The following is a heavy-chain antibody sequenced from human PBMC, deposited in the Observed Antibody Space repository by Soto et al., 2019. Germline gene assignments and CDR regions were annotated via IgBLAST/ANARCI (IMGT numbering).Heavy chain of an antibody. Sequence: GGSLRLSCAASGFTFSSYAMSWVRQAPGKGLEWVSAISGSGGSTYYADPVKGRFTISRDNSKNTLYLQMNSLRAEDTAVYYCATHYDILTGYPFDYWGQGTLATVSS. J-gene: IGHJ4*02. CDR3: ATHYDILTGYPFDY. CDR2: ISGSGGST. D-gene: IGHD3-9*01. V-gene: IGHV3-23*01. CDR1: GFTFSSYA.